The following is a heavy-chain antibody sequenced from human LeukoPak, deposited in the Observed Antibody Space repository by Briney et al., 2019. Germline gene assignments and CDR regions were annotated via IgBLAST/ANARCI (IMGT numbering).Heavy chain of an antibody. J-gene: IGHJ3*02. D-gene: IGHD5-24*01. CDR3: AKFGRDGYARAGDAFDI. Sequence: GGSLRLSCAASGLTFTSYAMTWVRQAPGKGLEWVSAISGSGATTNYADSVKGRFTISRDNPKNMLYLQMNSLRAEDTAVYYCAKFGRDGYARAGDAFDIWGQGTMVTVSS. CDR2: ISGSGATT. V-gene: IGHV3-23*01. CDR1: GLTFTSYA.